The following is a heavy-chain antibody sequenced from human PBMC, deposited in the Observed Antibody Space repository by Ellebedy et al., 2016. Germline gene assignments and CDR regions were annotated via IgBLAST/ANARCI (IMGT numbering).Heavy chain of an antibody. CDR2: VYPGDSDT. D-gene: IGHD3-9*01. V-gene: IGHV5-51*01. CDR1: GYSFTNYW. Sequence: GESLKISXKTSGYSFTNYWIAWVRQMPGKGLEWMGIVYPGDSDTRYGPSFQGQVTISADKSNNTVYLQWKSLQAADTAMYYCARQGDNCFDFWGQGSLVIVSS. J-gene: IGHJ4*02. CDR3: ARQGDNCFDF.